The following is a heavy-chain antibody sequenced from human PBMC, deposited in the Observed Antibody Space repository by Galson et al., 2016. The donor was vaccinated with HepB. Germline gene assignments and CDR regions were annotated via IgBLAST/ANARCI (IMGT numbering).Heavy chain of an antibody. J-gene: IGHJ6*04. CDR3: AKIYDEFWSGYYYYHYGMDV. CDR2: IGYAGSHK. D-gene: IGHD3-3*01. CDR1: GVIFSKYA. Sequence: SLRLSCAASGVIFSKYAMHWVRPAPGQGLEWVSVIGYAGSHKYYAESVKGRFIISRDNSKNTLHLQMHGLRPEDTAVYYCAKIYDEFWSGYYYYHYGMDVWGKGTRVTVSS. V-gene: IGHV3-30*02.